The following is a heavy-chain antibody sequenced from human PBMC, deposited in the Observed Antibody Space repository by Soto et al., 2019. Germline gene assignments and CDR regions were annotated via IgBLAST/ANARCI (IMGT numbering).Heavy chain of an antibody. D-gene: IGHD2-15*01. CDR1: GGTFSSYA. Sequence: QVQLVQSGAEVKKPGSSVKVSCKASGGTFSSYAISWVRQAPGQGLEWMGGISPIFGTANYAQKFQGRVTITADEATSTAYMELSSLRSEDTAVYYCERDRYCSGGSCYTFDYWGQGTLVTVSS. CDR3: ERDRYCSGGSCYTFDY. V-gene: IGHV1-69*01. J-gene: IGHJ4*02. CDR2: ISPIFGTA.